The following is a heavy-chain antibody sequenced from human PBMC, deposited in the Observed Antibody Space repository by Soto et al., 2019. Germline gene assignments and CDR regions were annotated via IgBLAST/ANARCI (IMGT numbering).Heavy chain of an antibody. D-gene: IGHD2-21*02. V-gene: IGHV1-69*13. CDR3: ARVRAVTAYYYYGMDV. CDR1: GGTFSSYA. Sequence: SVKVSCKASGGTFSSYAISWVRQAPGQGLEWMGGIIPIFGTANYAQKFQGRVTITADESTSTAYMELSSLRSEDTAVYYCARVRAVTAYYYYGMDVWGQGTTVTVYS. CDR2: IIPIFGTA. J-gene: IGHJ6*02.